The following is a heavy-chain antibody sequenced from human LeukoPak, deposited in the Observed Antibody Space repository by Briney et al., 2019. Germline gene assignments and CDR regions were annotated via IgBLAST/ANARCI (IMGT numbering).Heavy chain of an antibody. CDR1: GGTFSSYA. D-gene: IGHD3-16*02. J-gene: IGHJ4*02. CDR2: IIPILGIA. Sequence: SVKVSCKASGGTFSSYAISWVRQAPGQGLEWMGRIIPILGIANYAQKFQGRVTITADKSTSTAYMELSSLRSEDTAVYYCAKEFPTYRSFDYWGQGTLVTVSS. CDR3: AKEFPTYRSFDY. V-gene: IGHV1-69*04.